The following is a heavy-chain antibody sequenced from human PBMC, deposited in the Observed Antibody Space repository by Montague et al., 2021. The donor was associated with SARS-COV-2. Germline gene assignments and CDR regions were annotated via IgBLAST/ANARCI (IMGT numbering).Heavy chain of an antibody. CDR2: IWHDGSNK. J-gene: IGHJ6*02. CDR1: GFTFSSYG. D-gene: IGHD3-16*02. V-gene: IGHV3-33*01. CDR3: SGSYPYHGMDV. Sequence: SLRLSCAASGFTFSSYGMHWVRQAPGKGLEWVAVIWHDGSNKYYADSVKGRFTISRDNSKNTLYLQMNSLRAEDTAVYYCSGSYPYHGMDVWGQGTTVTVSS.